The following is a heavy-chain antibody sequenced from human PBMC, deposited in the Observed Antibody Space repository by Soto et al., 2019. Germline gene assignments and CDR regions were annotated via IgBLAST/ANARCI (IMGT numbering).Heavy chain of an antibody. V-gene: IGHV3-30-3*01. Sequence: GGSLRLSCAASGFTFSSYAMHWVRQAPGKGLEWVAVISYDGSNKYYADSVKGRFTISRDNSKNTLYLQMNSLRAEDTAVYYCARGVDWSGYYYGMDVWGQGTTVTVSS. D-gene: IGHD3-9*01. J-gene: IGHJ6*02. CDR2: ISYDGSNK. CDR3: ARGVDWSGYYYGMDV. CDR1: GFTFSSYA.